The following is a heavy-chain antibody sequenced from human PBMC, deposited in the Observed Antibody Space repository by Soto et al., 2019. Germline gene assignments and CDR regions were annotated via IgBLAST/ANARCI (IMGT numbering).Heavy chain of an antibody. Sequence: QLQLQESGPGLVKPSETLSLTCTVSGVSITNTSYYWGWIRQPPGKGLEWMGTSYFSGSNFYNPSLKSRLTIPGDTSKNQFSLRLSSVTAADTAVYYCARHGSYWGQGTLVAVSS. CDR1: GVSITNTSYY. CDR2: SYFSGSN. CDR3: ARHGSY. V-gene: IGHV4-39*01. J-gene: IGHJ4*02.